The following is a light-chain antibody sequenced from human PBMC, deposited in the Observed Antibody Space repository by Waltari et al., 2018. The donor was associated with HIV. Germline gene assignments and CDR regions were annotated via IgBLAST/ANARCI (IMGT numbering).Light chain of an antibody. CDR1: QSVSNAY. CDR3: QQYGRSPPYT. J-gene: IGKJ2*01. V-gene: IGKV3-20*01. Sequence: EIVLTQSPGTLSLSPGERATLSCRASQSVSNAYLAWYQQKTGQAPRLLIYGASSRATGIPDRFSGSGSGTDFTLTISRLEPEDFAVYYCQQYGRSPPYTFGQGTKLEI. CDR2: GAS.